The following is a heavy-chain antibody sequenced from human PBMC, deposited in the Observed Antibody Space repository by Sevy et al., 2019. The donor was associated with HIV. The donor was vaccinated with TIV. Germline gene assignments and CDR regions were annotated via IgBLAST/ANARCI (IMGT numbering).Heavy chain of an antibody. V-gene: IGHV3-30-3*01. J-gene: IGHJ4*02. CDR1: GFTFSSYA. CDR3: ARGWGYSSSSSFLDY. D-gene: IGHD6-6*01. CDR2: ISYDGSNK. Sequence: GGSLRLSCVASGFTFSSYAMHWVRQAPGKGLEWVAVISYDGSNKYYADSVKGRFTISRDNSKNTLYLQMNSLRAEDTAVYYCARGWGYSSSSSFLDYWGQGTLVTVSS.